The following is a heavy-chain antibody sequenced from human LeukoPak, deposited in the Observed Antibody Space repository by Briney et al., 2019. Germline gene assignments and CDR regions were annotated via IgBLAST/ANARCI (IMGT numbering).Heavy chain of an antibody. V-gene: IGHV4-59*01. J-gene: IGHJ4*02. CDR2: IYYSGST. CDR3: ASLLTYFDY. Sequence: SGTLSLTCTVSGGSISNYYWSWIRQPPGKGLEWIGYIYYSGSTNYNPSLKSRVTISVDTSKNQVSLKLSSVTAADTAVYYCASLLTYFDYWGQGTLVTVSS. CDR1: GGSISNYY.